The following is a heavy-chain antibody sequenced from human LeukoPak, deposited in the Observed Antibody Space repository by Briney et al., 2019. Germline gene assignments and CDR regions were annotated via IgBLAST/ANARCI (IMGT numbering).Heavy chain of an antibody. D-gene: IGHD3-10*01. V-gene: IGHV4-38-2*02. CDR3: AREGSGSYADY. CDR2: IYHSGST. Sequence: PSETLSLTCTVSGYSISSGYYWGWIRQPPGKGLEWIGSIYHSGSTYYNPSLKSRVTISVDTSKNQFSLKLSSVTAADTAVYYCAREGSGSYADYWGQGTLVTVSS. J-gene: IGHJ4*02. CDR1: GYSISSGYY.